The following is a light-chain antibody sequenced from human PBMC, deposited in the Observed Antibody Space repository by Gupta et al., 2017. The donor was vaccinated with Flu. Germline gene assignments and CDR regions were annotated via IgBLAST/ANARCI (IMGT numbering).Light chain of an antibody. J-gene: IGLJ3*02. CDR2: HDD. CDR3: QAWDSSTWV. V-gene: IGLV3-1*01. Sequence: SPGETASITCAGNKLEDKYVSGYHQKPGQSPLLVIYHDDKRPSGIPERFSGSNSGNTATLTISGTQAMDEADYYCQAWDSSTWVFGGGTKLTVL. CDR1: KLEDKY.